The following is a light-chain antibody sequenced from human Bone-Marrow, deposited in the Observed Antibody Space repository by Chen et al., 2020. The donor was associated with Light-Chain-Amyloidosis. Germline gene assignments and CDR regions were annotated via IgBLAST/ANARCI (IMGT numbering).Light chain of an antibody. CDR3: KSRDSSGDLLI. J-gene: IGLJ2*01. V-gene: IGLV3-19*01. CDR2: AKN. CDR1: SLRKYY. Sequence: SSELTQDPAVSVALVQTVRITCQGDSLRKYYASWYQQKPGQAPVLVIYAKNNRPSGIPDRFSGSSSGNTASLTITGTQAEDEADYYCKSRDSSGDLLIFGGGTKLTVL.